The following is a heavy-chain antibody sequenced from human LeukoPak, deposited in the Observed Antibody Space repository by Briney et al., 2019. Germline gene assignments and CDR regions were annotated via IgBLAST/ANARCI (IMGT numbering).Heavy chain of an antibody. D-gene: IGHD5-12*01. CDR2: FDPEDGET. J-gene: IGHJ4*02. V-gene: IGHV1-24*01. Sequence: ASVKVSCKVSGYTLTELSMHWVRQAPGKGLEWMGGFDPEDGETIYAQKFQGRVTMTRDTSTSTVYMELSSLRSEDTAVYYCARADYDYWGQGTLVTVSS. CDR1: GYTLTELS. CDR3: ARADYDY.